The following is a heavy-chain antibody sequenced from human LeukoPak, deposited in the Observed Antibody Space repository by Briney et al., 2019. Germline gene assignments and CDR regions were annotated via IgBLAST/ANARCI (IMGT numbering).Heavy chain of an antibody. D-gene: IGHD1-26*01. CDR3: AKAGGSYFSRFDP. Sequence: GRSLRLSCAASGFTFDDYAMHWVRQGPGKGLEWVSGISWNSGYIGYADSVKGRFTISRDNAKNSLYLQMNSLRPEDTALYYCAKAGGSYFSRFDPWGQGTLVTVSS. V-gene: IGHV3-9*01. CDR2: ISWNSGYI. J-gene: IGHJ5*02. CDR1: GFTFDDYA.